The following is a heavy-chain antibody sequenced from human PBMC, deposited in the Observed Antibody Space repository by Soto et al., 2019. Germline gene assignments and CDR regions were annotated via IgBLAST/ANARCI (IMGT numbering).Heavy chain of an antibody. J-gene: IGHJ6*02. CDR3: ARGDSTDCSNGVCSFFYNHDMDV. V-gene: IGHV1-2*04. CDR1: GYSFTDYH. D-gene: IGHD2-8*01. CDR2: INPKSGGT. Sequence: ASVKVSCKASGYSFTDYHIHWVRQAPGQGLEWLGRINPKSGGTSTAQKFQGWVTMTTDTSISTASMELTRLTSDDTAIYYCARGDSTDCSNGVCSFFYNHDMDVWGQATTVTVCS.